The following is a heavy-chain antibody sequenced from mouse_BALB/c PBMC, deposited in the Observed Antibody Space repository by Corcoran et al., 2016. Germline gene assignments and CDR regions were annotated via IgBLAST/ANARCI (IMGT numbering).Heavy chain of an antibody. D-gene: IGHD2-1*01. Sequence: EVQLQQSGAELVKPGASVKLSCTASGFNIKDTYMHWVKQRPEQGLEWIGRIDPANGNTKYDPKFQGKATITADTSSNTAYLQLSSLTSEDTAVYYCARGGNYHYYAMDYWGQGTSVTVSS. CDR3: ARGGNYHYYAMDY. V-gene: IGHV14-3*02. J-gene: IGHJ4*01. CDR2: IDPANGNT. CDR1: GFNIKDTY.